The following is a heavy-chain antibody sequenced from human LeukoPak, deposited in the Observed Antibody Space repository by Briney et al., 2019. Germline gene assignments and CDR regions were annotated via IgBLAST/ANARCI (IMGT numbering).Heavy chain of an antibody. CDR3: ARLRPPVNIVVVPAAGIDDY. V-gene: IGHV4-4*07. CDR1: GDSISYFY. D-gene: IGHD2-2*01. CDR2: IHNSGST. Sequence: SETLSLTCSVSGDSISYFYWSWIRQAAGKGLEWIGRIHNSGSTDYNASLKSRVTMSVDTSKNQLSLKVISVTAADTAVYYCARLRPPVNIVVVPAAGIDDYWGQGTLVTVSS. J-gene: IGHJ4*02.